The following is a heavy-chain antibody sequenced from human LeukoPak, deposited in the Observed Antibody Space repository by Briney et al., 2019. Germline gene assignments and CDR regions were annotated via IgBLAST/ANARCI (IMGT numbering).Heavy chain of an antibody. V-gene: IGHV4-39*07. CDR2: IYYSGST. CDR3: ARERLGTTTVTIDY. CDR1: GGSISSSSYY. J-gene: IGHJ4*02. D-gene: IGHD4-17*01. Sequence: PSETLSLTCTVSGGSISSSSYYWGWIRQPPGKGLEWIGSIYYSGSTYYNPSLKSRVTISVDTSKNQFSLKLSSVTAADTAVYYCARERLGTTTVTIDYWGQGTLVTVSS.